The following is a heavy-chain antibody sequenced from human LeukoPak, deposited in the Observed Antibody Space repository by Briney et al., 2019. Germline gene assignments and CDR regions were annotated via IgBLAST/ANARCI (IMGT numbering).Heavy chain of an antibody. Sequence: GGSLRLSCAASGFTFSSYDMHWVRQAPGKGLEWVSAIGTAGDTYYPGSVKGRFTISRENAKNSLYLQMNSLRAGDTAVYYCARASGYSGYDPSYYFDYWGQGTLVTVSS. J-gene: IGHJ4*02. V-gene: IGHV3-13*01. CDR3: ARASGYSGYDPSYYFDY. CDR1: GFTFSSYD. CDR2: IGTAGDT. D-gene: IGHD5-12*01.